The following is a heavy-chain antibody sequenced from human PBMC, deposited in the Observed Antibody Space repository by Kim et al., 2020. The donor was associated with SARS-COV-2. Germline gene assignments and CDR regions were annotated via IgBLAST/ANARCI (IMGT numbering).Heavy chain of an antibody. CDR2: ISGSGGST. Sequence: GGSLRLSCAASGFTFSSYAMSWVRQAPGKGLEWVSAISGSGGSTYYADSVKGRFTISRDNSKNTLYLQMNSLRAEDTAVYYCAKAGKYCSSTSCLMGYYYYYYMDVWGKGTTVTVSS. D-gene: IGHD2-2*01. CDR1: GFTFSSYA. J-gene: IGHJ6*03. CDR3: AKAGKYCSSTSCLMGYYYYYYMDV. V-gene: IGHV3-23*01.